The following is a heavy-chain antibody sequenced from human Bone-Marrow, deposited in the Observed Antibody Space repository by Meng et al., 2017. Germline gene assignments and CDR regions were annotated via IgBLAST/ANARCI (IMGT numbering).Heavy chain of an antibody. Sequence: GGSLRLSCAASGFTFSSYSMNWVRQAPGKGLEWVSSISSSSSYIYYADSVKGRFTISRDNAKNSLYLQMNSLRAEDTAVYYCARDDIVVVPAAYQTPHDAFDIWGQGTMVTVSS. CDR3: ARDDIVVVPAAYQTPHDAFDI. D-gene: IGHD2-2*01. V-gene: IGHV3-21*01. CDR1: GFTFSSYS. J-gene: IGHJ3*02. CDR2: ISSSSSYI.